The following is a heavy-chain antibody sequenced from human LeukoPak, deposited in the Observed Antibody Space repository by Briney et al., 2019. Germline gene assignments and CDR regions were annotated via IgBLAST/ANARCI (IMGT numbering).Heavy chain of an antibody. Sequence: SETLSLTCAVSGGSISSSNWWSWVRQPPGKGLEWIGEIYHSGSTNYNPSLKSRVTISVDKSKNQFSLKLSSVTAADTAVYYCARDIGYYDSSGYFWYFDLWGRGTLVTVSS. V-gene: IGHV4-4*02. CDR3: ARDIGYYDSSGYFWYFDL. CDR1: GGSISSSNW. CDR2: IYHSGST. J-gene: IGHJ2*01. D-gene: IGHD3-22*01.